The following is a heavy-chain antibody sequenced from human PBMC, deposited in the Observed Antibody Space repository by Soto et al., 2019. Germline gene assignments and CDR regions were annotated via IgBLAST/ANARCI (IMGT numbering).Heavy chain of an antibody. D-gene: IGHD3-9*01. Sequence: ETLSLTCTVSGGSVSSSSYYWGWVRQPPGKGLEWIGSVSYSGSTYYNPSLESRVTISVDKSKNQFSLKLMSLSAADTAVYYCXRLEGLATISYYFDYWGQGALVTAPQ. V-gene: IGHV4-39*01. CDR2: VSYSGST. CDR1: GGSVSSSSYY. CDR3: XRLEGLATISYYFDY. J-gene: IGHJ4*02.